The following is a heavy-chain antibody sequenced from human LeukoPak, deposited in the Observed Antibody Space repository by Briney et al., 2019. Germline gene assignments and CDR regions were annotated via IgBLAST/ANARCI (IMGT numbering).Heavy chain of an antibody. CDR3: ARGRERITFGGVMPNWFDP. CDR1: GYIFTSYV. CDR2: INPGNGNT. Sequence: GASVTVSCRASGYIFTSYVMYWVRQAPGQRLEWMGWINPGNGNTKYSQKFQGRVTITRDTSASTAYMELSSLRSEDTAVYYCARGRERITFGGVMPNWFDPWGQGTLITVSS. J-gene: IGHJ5*02. D-gene: IGHD3-16*01. V-gene: IGHV1-3*01.